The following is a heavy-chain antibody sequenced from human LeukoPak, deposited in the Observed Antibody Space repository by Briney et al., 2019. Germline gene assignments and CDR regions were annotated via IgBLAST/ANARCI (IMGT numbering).Heavy chain of an antibody. Sequence: GGSLRLSCAASGLISRDYPMSWVRQTPGKGLEWVSSISAGGGGIYYADSVKGRFTVSRDDSKNTLYLQMNSLRVEDTALYYCAKESNGRRFDFDYWGQGTLATVSS. CDR2: ISAGGGGI. CDR3: AKESNGRRFDFDY. CDR1: GLISRDYP. D-gene: IGHD1-26*01. J-gene: IGHJ4*02. V-gene: IGHV3-23*01.